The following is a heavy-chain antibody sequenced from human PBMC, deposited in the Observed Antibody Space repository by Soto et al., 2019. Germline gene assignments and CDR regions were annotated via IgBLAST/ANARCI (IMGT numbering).Heavy chain of an antibody. V-gene: IGHV1-8*01. CDR1: GYTFTSYY. Sequence: ASVKVSCKASGYTFTSYYINWVRQATGQGLEWMGWMNPNSGNTGYAQKFQGRVTMTRNTSISTAYMELSSLRSEDTAVYYCANSSSWGGGMDVWGQGTTVTVSS. CDR3: ANSSSWGGGMDV. CDR2: MNPNSGNT. D-gene: IGHD6-13*01. J-gene: IGHJ6*02.